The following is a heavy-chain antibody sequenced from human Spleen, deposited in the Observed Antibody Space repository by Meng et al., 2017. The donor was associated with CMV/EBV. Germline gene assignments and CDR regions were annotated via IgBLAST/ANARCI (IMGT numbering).Heavy chain of an antibody. V-gene: IGHV3-7*01. CDR2: INLYGSEK. CDR3: VTDQDRLGGI. J-gene: IGHJ3*02. CDR1: GFTFSSYW. D-gene: IGHD5-12*01. Sequence: ETLSLTCVASGFTFSSYWMSWVRQAPGKGLEWVANINLYGSEKYYMDSVKGRFTISRDNAKNSLYLQMNSLRAEDTAVYYCVTDQDRLGGIWGQGTMVTVSS.